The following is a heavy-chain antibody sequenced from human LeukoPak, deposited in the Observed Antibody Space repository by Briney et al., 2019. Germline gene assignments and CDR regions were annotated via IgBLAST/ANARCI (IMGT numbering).Heavy chain of an antibody. D-gene: IGHD6-6*01. CDR2: ISYDGSNK. Sequence: GGSLRLSCAASGFTFSSYAMHWVRQAPGKGLEWVAVISYDGSNKYYADSVKGRFTISRDNSKNTLYLQMNSQRAEDTAVYYCARRRSSFDYWGQGTLVTVSS. CDR3: ARRRSSFDY. V-gene: IGHV3-30-3*01. J-gene: IGHJ4*02. CDR1: GFTFSSYA.